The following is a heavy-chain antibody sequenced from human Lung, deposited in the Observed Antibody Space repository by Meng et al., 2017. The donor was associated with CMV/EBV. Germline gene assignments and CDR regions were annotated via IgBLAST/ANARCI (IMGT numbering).Heavy chain of an antibody. D-gene: IGHD6-19*01. J-gene: IGHJ4*01. Sequence: VQLVQSGAEVKRPGASVKISCQASGYSFSGFDLNWARQAPGHGLEWLGRVNPISDDTHLAQKFEGRITVTRGATINTAFMELTRLRPDDTAVYYCAKSSDNGWSSWGPGTLVTVSS. V-gene: IGHV1-2*06. CDR1: GYSFSGFD. CDR2: VNPISDDT. CDR3: AKSSDNGWSS.